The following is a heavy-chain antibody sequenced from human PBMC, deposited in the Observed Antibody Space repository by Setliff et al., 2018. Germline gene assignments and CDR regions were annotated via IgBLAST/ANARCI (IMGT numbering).Heavy chain of an antibody. CDR3: ARDQFSSGWYGAPESYFDR. CDR1: GDSMYGYY. Sequence: TSETLSLTCNVSGDSMYGYYWSWIRQPPGKGLEWIGYIYKSGTTKYNPSLGSRISMSVDTSKNQFSLNLNYVTTADTAVYYGARDQFSSGWYGAPESYFDRWGQGGLVTVSS. D-gene: IGHD6-19*01. J-gene: IGHJ4*02. V-gene: IGHV4-59*01. CDR2: IYKSGTT.